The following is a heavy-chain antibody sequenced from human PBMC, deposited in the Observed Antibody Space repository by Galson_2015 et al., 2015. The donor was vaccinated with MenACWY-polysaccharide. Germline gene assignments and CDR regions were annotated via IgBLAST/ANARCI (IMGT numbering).Heavy chain of an antibody. Sequence: SLRLSCAASGFSFSDYYMNWVRQAPGKGLEWVSHISSSGRIIYYADSATGRFTISRYNAKNSLYLQMNSLRAEDTAVYYCARGGGRFPENYYVDYWGQGTLVTVSS. D-gene: IGHD3-16*01. J-gene: IGHJ4*02. CDR3: ARGGGRFPENYYVDY. V-gene: IGHV3-11*04. CDR1: GFSFSDYY. CDR2: ISSSGRII.